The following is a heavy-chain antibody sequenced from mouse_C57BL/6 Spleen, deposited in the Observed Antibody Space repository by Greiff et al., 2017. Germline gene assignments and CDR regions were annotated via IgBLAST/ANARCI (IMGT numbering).Heavy chain of an antibody. Sequence: QVQLQQPGAELVKPGASVKLSCKASGYTFTSYWMHWVKQRPGQGLEWIGMIHPNSGSTNYNEKFKSKATLTVDKSSSTAYMPLSSLTSEDSAVYYCARDRIRYYYAMDYWGQGTSVTVSS. CDR3: ARDRIRYYYAMDY. J-gene: IGHJ4*01. CDR1: GYTFTSYW. V-gene: IGHV1-64*01. CDR2: IHPNSGST.